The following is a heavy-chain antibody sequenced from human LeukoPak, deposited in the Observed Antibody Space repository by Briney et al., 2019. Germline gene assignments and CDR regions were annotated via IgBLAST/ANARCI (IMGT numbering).Heavy chain of an antibody. V-gene: IGHV1-2*02. CDR2: INPNSGGT. CDR1: GYTFTGYY. D-gene: IGHD4-17*01. CDR3: ARHRLYGDFYFDQ. Sequence: ASVKVSCKASGYTFTGYYMHWVRQAPGQGLEWMGWINPNSGGTNYAQNFQGRVTMTRDTSISTAYMELSRLTSDDTAMYYCARHRLYGDFYFDQWGRGTLVTVSS. J-gene: IGHJ4*02.